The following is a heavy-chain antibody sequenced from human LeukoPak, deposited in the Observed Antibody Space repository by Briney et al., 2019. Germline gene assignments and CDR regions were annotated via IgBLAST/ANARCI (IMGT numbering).Heavy chain of an antibody. CDR2: IRYDGSNK. Sequence: GASLRLSCAASGFTFSSYGMHWVRQAPGKGLEWVAFIRYDGSNKYYADSVKGRFTISRDNSKNTLYLQMNSLRAEDTAVYYCAKPYYYDSSGYYSSFDYWGQGTLVTVSS. V-gene: IGHV3-30*02. D-gene: IGHD3-22*01. CDR1: GFTFSSYG. J-gene: IGHJ4*02. CDR3: AKPYYYDSSGYYSSFDY.